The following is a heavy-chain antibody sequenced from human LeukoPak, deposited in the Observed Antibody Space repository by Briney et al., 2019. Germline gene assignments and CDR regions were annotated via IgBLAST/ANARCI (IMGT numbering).Heavy chain of an antibody. J-gene: IGHJ1*01. CDR2: ISGSGGST. Sequence: GGSLRLSCAASGFTFSSYAMSWVRQAPGRGLEWVSAISGSGGSTYYAASVKGRFTISRDNSKNTLYLQMNSLRAEDTAVYYCAKGATIFGVVIMEAEYFQHWGQGTLVTVSS. CDR1: GFTFSSYA. D-gene: IGHD3-3*01. V-gene: IGHV3-23*01. CDR3: AKGATIFGVVIMEAEYFQH.